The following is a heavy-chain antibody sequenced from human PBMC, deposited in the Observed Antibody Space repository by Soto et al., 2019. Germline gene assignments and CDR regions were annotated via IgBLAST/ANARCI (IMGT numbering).Heavy chain of an antibody. V-gene: IGHV3-13*01. CDR1: GFTFSSYD. D-gene: IGHD3-10*01. CDR3: ARDLAHGRGYYGMDV. Sequence: EVQLVESGGGLVQPGGSLRLSCAASGFTFSSYDMHWVRQATGKGLEWVSAIGTAGDTYYPGSVKGRFTISRENAKNSLYHQMNSLRADDTAVYYCARDLAHGRGYYGMDVWGQGTTVTVSS. CDR2: IGTAGDT. J-gene: IGHJ6*02.